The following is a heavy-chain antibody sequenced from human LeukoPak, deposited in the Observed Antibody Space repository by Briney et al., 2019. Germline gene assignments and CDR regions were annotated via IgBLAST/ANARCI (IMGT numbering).Heavy chain of an antibody. CDR1: GFTFSSYW. CDR2: IKQDGSEK. V-gene: IGHV3-7*01. Sequence: GGSLRLSCAAYGFTFSSYWMSWVRQAPGKGLEWVANIKQDGSEKYYVDSVKGRFTISRDNAKNSLYLQMNSLRAEDTAVYYCARDDSRAYYFDYWGQGTLVTVSS. D-gene: IGHD2-21*01. CDR3: ARDDSRAYYFDY. J-gene: IGHJ4*02.